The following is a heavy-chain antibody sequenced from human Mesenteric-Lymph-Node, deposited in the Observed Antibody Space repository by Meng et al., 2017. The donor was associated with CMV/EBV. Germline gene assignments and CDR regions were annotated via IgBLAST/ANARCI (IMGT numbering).Heavy chain of an antibody. CDR3: ARDLVPAAGFDP. J-gene: IGHJ5*02. CDR1: GYTFTNFG. D-gene: IGHD2-2*01. V-gene: IGHV1-18*01. Sequence: ASVKVSCKASGYTFTNFGISWVRQDPGQGLERMGWISAYNGNTNYAQKLQGRVTMTTDTSTSTAYMELRSLRSDDTAVYYCARDLVPAAGFDPWGQGTLVTVSS. CDR2: ISAYNGNT.